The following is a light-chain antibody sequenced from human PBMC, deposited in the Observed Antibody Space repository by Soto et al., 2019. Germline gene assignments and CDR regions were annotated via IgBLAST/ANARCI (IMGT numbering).Light chain of an antibody. CDR3: SSPTSSNTLV. CDR2: GVS. V-gene: IGLV2-14*01. J-gene: IGLJ3*02. CDR1: KNDIGSSDY. Sequence: QSALTQPASVSASPGQSITISCTGGKNDIGSSDYVSWYQQHPGKAPKLIIYGVSNRPSGTSDRFSGSKSGNTASLTISGLQADDEVDYYCSSPTSSNTLVFGGGTKVTLL.